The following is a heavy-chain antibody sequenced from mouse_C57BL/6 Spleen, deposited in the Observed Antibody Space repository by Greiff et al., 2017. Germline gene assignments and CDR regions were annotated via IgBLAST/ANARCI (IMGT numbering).Heavy chain of an antibody. V-gene: IGHV5-17*01. J-gene: IGHJ1*03. CDR3: ARNYYGSRDGYFDV. Sequence: EVKLVESGGGLVKPGGSLKLSCAASGFTFSDYGMHWVRQAPEKGLEWVAYISSGSSTIYYAGTVKGRFTISRDNAKNTLFLQMTSLRSEDTAMYYWARNYYGSRDGYFDVWGTGTTVTVSS. CDR1: GFTFSDYG. D-gene: IGHD1-1*01. CDR2: ISSGSSTI.